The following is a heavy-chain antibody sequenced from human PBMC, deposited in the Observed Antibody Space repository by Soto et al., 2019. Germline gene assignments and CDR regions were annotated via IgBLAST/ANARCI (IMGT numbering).Heavy chain of an antibody. D-gene: IGHD3-3*01. J-gene: IGHJ3*02. CDR3: ARDKNVYDFFGADDAFDI. CDR1: GFTFRSYW. Sequence: EVQLVESGGGLVQPGGSPRLSCAASGFTFRSYWMSWVRQAPGKGLEWVASIKQDGSDKYYVESVKGRFTISRDNAENSVDLLMNTLRAEDTAVYYCARDKNVYDFFGADDAFDIWGQGTMVTVSS. V-gene: IGHV3-7*05. CDR2: IKQDGSDK.